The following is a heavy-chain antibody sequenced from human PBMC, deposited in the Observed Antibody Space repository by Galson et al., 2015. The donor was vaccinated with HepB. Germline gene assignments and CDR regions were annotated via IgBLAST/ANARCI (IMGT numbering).Heavy chain of an antibody. CDR2: ISYDGSNK. Sequence: SCAASGFIFNSYAMTWVRQAPGKGLEWVAFISYDGSNKYYADSVKGRFTISRDNSKNTLYLQMNSLRPEDTAVYYCAGEPYSSGWSKRGRYFDYWGQGALVTVSS. CDR1: GFIFNSYA. CDR3: AGEPYSSGWSKRGRYFDY. D-gene: IGHD6-19*01. J-gene: IGHJ4*02. V-gene: IGHV3-30-3*01.